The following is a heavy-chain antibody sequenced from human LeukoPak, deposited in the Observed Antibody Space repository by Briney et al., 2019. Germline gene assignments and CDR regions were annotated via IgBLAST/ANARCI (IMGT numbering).Heavy chain of an antibody. Sequence: PSETLSLTCSVSGGSIGGYYWSWIRQPPGKGLEWIGYIYYSGSTNYNPSLKSRITISVDTSKNQFSLKLSSVTAADTAVYHCARHYVFVYGGSSFDYWGQGTLVTVSS. J-gene: IGHJ4*02. CDR1: GGSIGGYY. V-gene: IGHV4-59*08. CDR2: IYYSGST. CDR3: ARHYVFVYGGSSFDY. D-gene: IGHD2-8*01.